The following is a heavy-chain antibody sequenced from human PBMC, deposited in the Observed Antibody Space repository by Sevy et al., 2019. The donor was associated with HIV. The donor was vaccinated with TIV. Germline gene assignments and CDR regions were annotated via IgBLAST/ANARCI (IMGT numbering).Heavy chain of an antibody. CDR1: GFTFSSYG. J-gene: IGHJ4*02. CDR2: IWYDGSDT. Sequence: GVSLRLSCAASGFTFSSYGMHWVRQAPDKGLEWVAFIWYDGSDTYYADSVKGRFNISRDNSKNTLYLQMNSLRTEDTAIYYCASDILTGSDFWGQGTLVTVSS. D-gene: IGHD3-9*01. CDR3: ASDILTGSDF. V-gene: IGHV3-30*02.